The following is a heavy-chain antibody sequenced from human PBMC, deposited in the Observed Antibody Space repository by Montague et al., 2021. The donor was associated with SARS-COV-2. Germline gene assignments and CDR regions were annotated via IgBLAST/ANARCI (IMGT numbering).Heavy chain of an antibody. Sequence: SETLSLTCSVSGEPISGFFWNWSRQPAGKGLEWIGRIYASGGTDXNPSLESRVTISVDTSKNQFSLKLSSVTAADTAVYYCARDIAVAGLFDYWGQGTLVTVSS. D-gene: IGHD6-19*01. CDR1: GEPISGFF. CDR2: IYASGGT. V-gene: IGHV4-4*07. CDR3: ARDIAVAGLFDY. J-gene: IGHJ4*02.